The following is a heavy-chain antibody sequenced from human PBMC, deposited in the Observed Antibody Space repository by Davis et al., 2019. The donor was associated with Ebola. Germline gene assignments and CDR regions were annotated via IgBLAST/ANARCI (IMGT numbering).Heavy chain of an antibody. CDR2: IDLSDSYT. D-gene: IGHD6-19*01. CDR1: GYSFTSYW. V-gene: IGHV5-10-1*01. CDR3: ARWLHSSGFDY. Sequence: KVSCKGSGYSFTSYWISWVRQMPGKALVWFVSIDLSDSYTNYSPSFQGHVTISADKSISTAYLQWSSLKASDTAMYYCARWLHSSGFDYWGQGTLVTVSS. J-gene: IGHJ4*02.